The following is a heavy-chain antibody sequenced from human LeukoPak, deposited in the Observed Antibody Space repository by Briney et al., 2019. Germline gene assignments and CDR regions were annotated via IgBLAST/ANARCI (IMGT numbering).Heavy chain of an antibody. D-gene: IGHD6-13*01. V-gene: IGHV4-39*01. Sequence: WETLFLACCVSGGPISNRTDERGCSPRARGEGRDWIGKIHSSESTYYNPSLKSRVTTFVDTSKNQFSLKLSSVTAADTAVYYCARQYSSTWSFYYWGQGTLVTVSS. CDR1: GGPISNRTDE. CDR2: IHSSEST. CDR3: ARQYSSTWSFYY. J-gene: IGHJ4*02.